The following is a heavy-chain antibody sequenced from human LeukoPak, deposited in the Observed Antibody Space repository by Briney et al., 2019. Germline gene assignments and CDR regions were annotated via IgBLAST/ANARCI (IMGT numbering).Heavy chain of an antibody. CDR3: VRAYGYSSSWAYYYYYYYMDV. Sequence: GASVKVSCKASGYTFTSYGISWVRQAPGQGLEWMGWINTNTGNPTYAQGFTGRFVFSLDTSVSTAYLQISSLKAEDTAVYYCVRAYGYSSSWAYYYYYYYMDVWGKGTTVTVSS. D-gene: IGHD6-13*01. J-gene: IGHJ6*03. CDR2: INTNTGNP. CDR1: GYTFTSYG. V-gene: IGHV7-4-1*02.